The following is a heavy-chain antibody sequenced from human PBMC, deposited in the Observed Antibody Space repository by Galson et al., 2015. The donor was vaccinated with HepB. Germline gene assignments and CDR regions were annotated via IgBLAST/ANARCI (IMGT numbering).Heavy chain of an antibody. CDR2: ISYDGSNK. CDR3: ARPGTTGNAEYFQH. V-gene: IGHV3-30*03. CDR1: GFTFSSYG. J-gene: IGHJ1*01. Sequence: SLRLSCAASGFTFSSYGMHWVRQAPGKGLEWVAVISYDGSNKYYADSVKGRFTISRDNSKNTLYLQMNSLRAEDTAVYYCARPGTTGNAEYFQHWGQGTLVTVSS. D-gene: IGHD4-17*01.